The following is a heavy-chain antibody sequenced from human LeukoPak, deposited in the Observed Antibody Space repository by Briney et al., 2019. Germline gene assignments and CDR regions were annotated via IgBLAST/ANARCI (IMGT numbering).Heavy chain of an antibody. CDR1: GFTFNTYG. Sequence: GGSLRLSCAASGFTFNTYGIHWVRQAPGKGLELVAVISYDGRNEYYADSVKGRFTISRDNSENTQYLQMNSLRAEDTAVYYCTKGCYYGSGTYCSDYWGQGTLVTVSS. V-gene: IGHV3-30*18. CDR2: ISYDGRNE. J-gene: IGHJ4*02. D-gene: IGHD3-10*01. CDR3: TKGCYYGSGTYCSDY.